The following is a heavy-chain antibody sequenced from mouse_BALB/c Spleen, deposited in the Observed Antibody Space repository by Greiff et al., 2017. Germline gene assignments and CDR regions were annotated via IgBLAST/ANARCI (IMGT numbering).Heavy chain of an antibody. CDR2: IDPETGGT. V-gene: IGHV1-15*01. CDR1: GYTFTDYE. CDR3: TRSALYYGSSYLDY. Sequence: QVQLQQSGAELVRPGASVTLSCKASGYTFTDYEMHWVKQTPVHGLAWIGAIDPETGGTAYTQKFKGKATLTADKSSSTAYMELRSLTSEDSAVYYCTRSALYYGSSYLDYWGQGTTLTVSS. D-gene: IGHD1-1*01. J-gene: IGHJ2*01.